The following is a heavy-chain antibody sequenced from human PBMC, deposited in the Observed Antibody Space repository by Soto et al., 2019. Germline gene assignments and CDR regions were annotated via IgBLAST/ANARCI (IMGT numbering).Heavy chain of an antibody. V-gene: IGHV4-34*01. CDR3: ARDRVITIFGHGMDV. CDR2: INHSGST. D-gene: IGHD3-3*01. CDR1: GGSFSGYY. Sequence: QVQLQQWGAGLLKPSETLSLTCAVYGGSFSGYYWSWIRQPPGKGLEWIGEINHSGSTNYNPSLKSRVTISVDTSKNQFSLKLNSVTAADTAVYYCARDRVITIFGHGMDVWGQGTTVTVSS. J-gene: IGHJ6*02.